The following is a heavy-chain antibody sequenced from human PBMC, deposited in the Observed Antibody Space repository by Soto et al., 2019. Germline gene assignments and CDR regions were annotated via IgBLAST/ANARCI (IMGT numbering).Heavy chain of an antibody. V-gene: IGHV4-31*03. CDR1: GGSISSGGYY. CDR2: IYYSGST. J-gene: IGHJ5*02. CDR3: ARARGYYYDSSGYSHYNWFDP. D-gene: IGHD3-22*01. Sequence: SETLSLTCTVSGGSISSGGYYWSWIRQHPGKGLEWIGYIYYSGSTYYNPSLKSRVTISVDTSKNQFSLKLSSVTAADTAVYYCARARGYYYDSSGYSHYNWFDPWGQGTLVTVSS.